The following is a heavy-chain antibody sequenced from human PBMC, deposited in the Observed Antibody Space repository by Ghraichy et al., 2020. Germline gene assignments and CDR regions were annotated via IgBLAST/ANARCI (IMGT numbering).Heavy chain of an antibody. CDR1: GYTFISYY. D-gene: IGHD5-12*01. CDR2: INAGNGGT. Sequence: ASVKVSCKASGYTFISYYIHWVRQAPGQGLEWMGIINAGNGGTSYAQKFQGRVTMTTDTSTSTVYMELSNLRSEDTAIFFCARLDLVGGHYFDYWGQGTLVTVSS. V-gene: IGHV1-46*01. CDR3: ARLDLVGGHYFDY. J-gene: IGHJ4*02.